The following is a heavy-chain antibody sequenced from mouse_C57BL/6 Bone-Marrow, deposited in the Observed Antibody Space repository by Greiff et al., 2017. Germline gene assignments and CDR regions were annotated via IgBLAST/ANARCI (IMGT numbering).Heavy chain of an antibody. J-gene: IGHJ1*03. V-gene: IGHV1-69*01. Sequence: QVQLKQPGAELVMPGASVKLSCKASGYTFTSYWMHWVKQRPGQGLEWIGEIDPSDSYTNYTQKFQGKSTLTVDKSSSTAYMQLSSLTSEDSAVYYCARRHYWYFDVWGTGTTVTVSS. CDR1: GYTFTSYW. CDR3: ARRHYWYFDV. CDR2: IDPSDSYT.